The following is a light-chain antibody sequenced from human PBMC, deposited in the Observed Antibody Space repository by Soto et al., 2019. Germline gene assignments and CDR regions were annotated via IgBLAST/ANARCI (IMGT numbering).Light chain of an antibody. J-gene: IGKJ1*01. CDR1: QSISTS. V-gene: IGKV1-5*03. Sequence: DIQMTQSPSTLSAFVGDRVTITCRASQSISTSLAWYQQKPGKAPKXLIYLASSLESGVPARFSGSGSATDFTLSISSLQPDDFETYYCIQHNDYPQTFGQGAKVDIK. CDR3: IQHNDYPQT. CDR2: LAS.